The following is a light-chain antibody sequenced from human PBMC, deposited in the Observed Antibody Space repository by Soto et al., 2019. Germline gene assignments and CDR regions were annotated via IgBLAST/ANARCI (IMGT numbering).Light chain of an antibody. Sequence: DIQMTQSPSSLSASVGDRVTITCRASQSISSFLTWYQQKAGKAPKLLIYAASSLQSGVPSRFSGSGSGTDFTLTISSLQPEDFAVYYCQQYNNWPPYTFGQGTKVDIK. CDR2: AAS. V-gene: IGKV1-39*01. CDR3: QQYNNWPPYT. CDR1: QSISSF. J-gene: IGKJ2*01.